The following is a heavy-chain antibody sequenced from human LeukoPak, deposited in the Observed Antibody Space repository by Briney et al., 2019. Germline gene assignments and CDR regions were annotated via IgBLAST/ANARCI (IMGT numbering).Heavy chain of an antibody. Sequence: SETLSLTCAVYGGSFSGYYWSWIRQPPGKGLEWIGEINHSGSTNYNPSLKSRVTISVDTSKNQFSLKLSSVTAADTAVYYCAREGGIAAAGTGNWFDPWGQGTLVTVSS. CDR1: GGSFSGYY. J-gene: IGHJ5*02. D-gene: IGHD6-13*01. V-gene: IGHV4-34*01. CDR2: INHSGST. CDR3: AREGGIAAAGTGNWFDP.